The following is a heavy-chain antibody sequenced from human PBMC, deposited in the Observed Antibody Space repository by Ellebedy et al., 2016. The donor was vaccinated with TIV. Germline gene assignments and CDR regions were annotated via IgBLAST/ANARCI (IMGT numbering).Heavy chain of an antibody. D-gene: IGHD5-18*01. J-gene: IGHJ4*02. CDR2: ISHDGNNQ. CDR3: AGRGYSYGAFDI. V-gene: IGHV3-30-3*01. Sequence: GESLKISCVVSGFAISSYAMDWVRQAPGKGLEWVAVISHDGNNQYYGDSVKGRFTISRDSSKNTLYLEMNGLRVEDTAVYYCAGRGYSYGAFDIWGQGTLVTVSS. CDR1: GFAISSYA.